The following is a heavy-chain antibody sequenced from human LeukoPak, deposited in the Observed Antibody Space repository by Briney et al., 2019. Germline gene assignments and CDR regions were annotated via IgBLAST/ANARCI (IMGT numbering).Heavy chain of an antibody. CDR1: GFTFSSYA. CDR2: ISESGGST. D-gene: IGHD2-15*01. V-gene: IGHV3-23*01. Sequence: GGSLRLSCAASGFTFSSYAMSWVRQAPGKGLEWVSSISESGGSTYYADSVKGRFTVSRDNSKNTLYLQMSSLRADDTAVYYCTTPRGIVAVVAAPSFDFWGQGTLVTVSS. J-gene: IGHJ4*02. CDR3: TTPRGIVAVVAAPSFDF.